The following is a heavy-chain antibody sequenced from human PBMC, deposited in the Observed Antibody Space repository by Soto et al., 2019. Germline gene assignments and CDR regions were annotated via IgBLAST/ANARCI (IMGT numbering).Heavy chain of an antibody. CDR2: IYHSGST. V-gene: IGHV4-30-2*01. J-gene: IGHJ4*02. CDR3: XXGQVVAAQH. CDR1: GGSISSGGYS. Sequence: QLQLQESGSGLVKPSQTLSLTCAVSGGSISSGGYSWSWIRQPPGKGLEWIGYIYHSGSTYYNPSLKXRVXISVXRSKNQFXXXLSXVTAADTAVYYCXXGQVVAAQHWGQGTLVTVSS. D-gene: IGHD2-15*01.